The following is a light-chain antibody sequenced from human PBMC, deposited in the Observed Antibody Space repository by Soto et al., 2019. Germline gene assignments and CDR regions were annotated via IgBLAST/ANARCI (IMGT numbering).Light chain of an antibody. CDR3: QQYKNWPRT. CDR2: GAS. CDR1: QSVSSN. J-gene: IGKJ1*01. V-gene: IGKV3-15*01. Sequence: ETVMTQSPAPLSVSPGERGTLSCRASQSVSSNLAWYQQKPGLAPRLLIYGASTRATGVPARFSGSGSGTEFNLTISSLQSEDFAVYYCQQYKNWPRTFGQGTKVEI.